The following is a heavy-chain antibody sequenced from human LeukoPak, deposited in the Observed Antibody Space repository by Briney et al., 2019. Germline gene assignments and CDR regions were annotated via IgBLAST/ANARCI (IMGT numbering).Heavy chain of an antibody. CDR1: GVSSGTYY. CDR2: MYTSGST. V-gene: IGHV4-61*02. J-gene: IGHJ2*01. Sequence: SQTLSLTCTVSGVSSGTYYLNWIRQSAAKGLEWIGRMYTSGSTNYNPSLKNRVTISEDTSKSQFSLNLSSVTAAHTAIYYCARSLGDYFRWYFDLWGRGTLVTVSS. D-gene: IGHD4-17*01. CDR3: ARSLGDYFRWYFDL.